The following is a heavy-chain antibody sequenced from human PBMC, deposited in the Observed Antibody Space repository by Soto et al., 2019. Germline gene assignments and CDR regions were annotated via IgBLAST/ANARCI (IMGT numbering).Heavy chain of an antibody. Sequence: ASVKVSCKASGYTFTSYGISWVRQAPGQGLEWMGWISAYNGTTNYAQKFQGRVTMTTDTSTSTAYMELSSLRSEDTAVYYCARDSSGSPSFDIWGQGTMVTV. V-gene: IGHV1-18*01. CDR2: ISAYNGTT. D-gene: IGHD1-26*01. J-gene: IGHJ3*02. CDR1: GYTFTSYG. CDR3: ARDSSGSPSFDI.